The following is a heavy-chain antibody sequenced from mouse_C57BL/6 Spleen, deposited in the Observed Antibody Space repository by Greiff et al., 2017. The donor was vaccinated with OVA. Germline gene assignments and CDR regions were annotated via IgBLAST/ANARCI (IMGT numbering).Heavy chain of an antibody. CDR1: GYSITSGYY. D-gene: IGHD2-3*01. Sequence: DVQLQESGPGLVKPSQSLSLTCSVTGYSITSGYYWNWIRQFPGNKLEWMGYISYDGSNNYNPSLKNRISITRDTSKNQFFLKLNSVTTEDTATYYCARKRIYDGYYDYFDYWGQGTTLTVSS. J-gene: IGHJ2*01. V-gene: IGHV3-6*01. CDR3: ARKRIYDGYYDYFDY. CDR2: ISYDGSN.